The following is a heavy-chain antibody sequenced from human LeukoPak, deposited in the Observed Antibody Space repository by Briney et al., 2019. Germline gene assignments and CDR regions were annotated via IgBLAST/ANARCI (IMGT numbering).Heavy chain of an antibody. CDR3: ARDQEGFDY. CDR1: GCTFSCYA. J-gene: IGHJ4*02. CDR2: IYPRDGST. V-gene: IGHV1-46*01. Sequence: ASLKVSCKACGCTFSCYAISWVRQAPGQGLEWMGMIYPRDGSTSYAQKFQGRVTVTRDTSTSTVHMELSGLRSEDTAVYYCARDQEGFDYWGQGTLVTVSS.